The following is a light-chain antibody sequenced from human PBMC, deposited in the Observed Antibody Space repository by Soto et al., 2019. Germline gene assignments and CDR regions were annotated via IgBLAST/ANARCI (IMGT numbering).Light chain of an antibody. J-gene: IGLJ1*01. Sequence: QSALTQPASVSGSPGQSVAISCTGTSSDVGAYNYVSWYQQHPGKAPELLLSEVSNRPSGVSDRFSGSKSGNTASLTISGLQAEGEADYYCSSLTTSFTYVLGTGTKVTVL. CDR2: EVS. CDR3: SSLTTSFTYV. V-gene: IGLV2-14*01. CDR1: SSDVGAYNY.